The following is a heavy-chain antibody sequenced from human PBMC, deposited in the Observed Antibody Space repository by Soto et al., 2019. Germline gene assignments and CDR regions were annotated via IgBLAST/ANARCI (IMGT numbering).Heavy chain of an antibody. J-gene: IGHJ6*02. V-gene: IGHV4-31*03. CDR3: ARGSSIAGLYYGMDV. CDR1: GGSISSGGYY. Sequence: QVQLQESGPGLVKPSQTLSLTCTVSGGSISSGGYYWTWIRQHPGKGLEWIGYNYYSGITYYNPSLKSRFTISLDTSKNQFSLKLSSVTAADTAVYYCARGSSIAGLYYGMDVWGQETTVTVSS. CDR2: NYYSGIT. D-gene: IGHD6-6*01.